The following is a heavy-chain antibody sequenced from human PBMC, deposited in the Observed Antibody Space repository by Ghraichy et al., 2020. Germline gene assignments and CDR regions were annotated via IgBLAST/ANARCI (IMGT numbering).Heavy chain of an antibody. J-gene: IGHJ4*02. V-gene: IGHV3-23*01. D-gene: IGHD3-3*01. CDR3: AKDTDFWSGYSQYYFDY. CDR2: ISASDGST. CDR1: GFTFSTYP. Sequence: VGSLRLSCAASGFTFSTYPMSWVRQAPGKGLEWVSSISASDGSTHYADSVKGRFTISRDNSKNTLYLQMRSPRAEDTAIYFCAKDTDFWSGYSQYYFDYWGQGTLVTVSS.